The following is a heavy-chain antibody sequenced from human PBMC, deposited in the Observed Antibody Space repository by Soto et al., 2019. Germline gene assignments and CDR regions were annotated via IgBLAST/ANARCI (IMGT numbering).Heavy chain of an antibody. CDR2: IYHSGST. CDR3: ARDKLEGNWLDP. Sequence: SETLSLTCAVSGGSISSGGYSWNWIRQPPGKGLEWIGYIYHSGSTLYNPSLKSRVTISVDKSKNQFSLKLSSVTAADTSVYYCARDKLEGNWLDPWGQGNMVTVSS. CDR1: GGSISSGGYS. J-gene: IGHJ5*02. V-gene: IGHV4-30-2*01.